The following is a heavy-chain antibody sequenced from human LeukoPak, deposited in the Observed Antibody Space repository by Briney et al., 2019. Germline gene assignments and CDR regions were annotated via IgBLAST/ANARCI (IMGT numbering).Heavy chain of an antibody. CDR3: ARDFSYDSSGSCDF. Sequence: SVKVSCKASGGTFSSYAISWVRQAPGQGLEWMGGIIPIFGTANYAQKFQGRVTITADESTSTAYMELSSLRSEDTAVYYCARDFSYDSSGSCDFWGQGTLVTVSS. CDR1: GGTFSSYA. J-gene: IGHJ4*02. V-gene: IGHV1-69*13. CDR2: IIPIFGTA. D-gene: IGHD3-22*01.